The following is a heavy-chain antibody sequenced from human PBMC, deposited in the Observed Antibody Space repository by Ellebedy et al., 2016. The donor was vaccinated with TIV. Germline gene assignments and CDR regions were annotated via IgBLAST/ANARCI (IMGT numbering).Heavy chain of an antibody. CDR2: IYIDGSTT. J-gene: IGHJ2*01. D-gene: IGHD1-26*01. V-gene: IGHV3-74*01. CDR3: ARASGKGGHWYFDL. CDR1: GFTFSSYW. Sequence: PGGSLRLSCAASGFTFSSYWMHCVRQAPGKGMVWVSRIYIDGSTTTYADSVKGRFTISRESAKNTLYLQMNSLRAEDTAVYYCARASGKGGHWYFDLWGRGTLVTVSS.